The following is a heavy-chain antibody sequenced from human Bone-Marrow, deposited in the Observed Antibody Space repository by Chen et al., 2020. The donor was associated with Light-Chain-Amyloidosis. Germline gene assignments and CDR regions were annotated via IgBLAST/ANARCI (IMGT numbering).Heavy chain of an antibody. CDR3: SREVTTNYGMDV. V-gene: IGHV3-23*01. CDR2: ISGSGSST. Sequence: EVQLLESGGGLVQPGGALRLSCAASGFTFSSYPMSWVRQAPGKGLEWISGISGSGSSTYYSDSVKGRFTISRDNSKNTLYLLMNSLRAEDTAIYYCSREVTTNYGMDVWGQGTAVTVSS. J-gene: IGHJ6*02. CDR1: GFTFSSYP. D-gene: IGHD3-10*01.